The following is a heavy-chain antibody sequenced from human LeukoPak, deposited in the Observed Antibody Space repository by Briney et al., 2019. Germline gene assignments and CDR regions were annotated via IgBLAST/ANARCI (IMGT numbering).Heavy chain of an antibody. CDR2: KHYSGST. D-gene: IGHD3-10*01. V-gene: IGHV4-59*12. CDR1: GDSICVSY. J-gene: IGHJ6*04. Sequence: AETLSLTCTVSGDSICVSYWTCIRQPPGKGREYVGDKHYSGSTNYNPALTSRVTISQNPSKNQCSLDLSSVAAPDTGVYFCSGDVVGYYGSGMVGMDVWGEGTTVTVSS. CDR3: SGDVVGYYGSGMVGMDV.